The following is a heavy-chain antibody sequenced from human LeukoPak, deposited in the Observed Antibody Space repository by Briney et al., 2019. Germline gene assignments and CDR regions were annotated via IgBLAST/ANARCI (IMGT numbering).Heavy chain of an antibody. CDR1: GGSISSYY. D-gene: IGHD1-26*01. Sequence: SETLSLTCTVSGGSISSYYWSWIRQPPGKGLEWIGYIYYSGSTNYNPSLKSRVTISVDTSKNQFSLKLSSVTAADTAVYYCARAPEGGSPFPFDYWGQGTLVTVSS. J-gene: IGHJ4*02. CDR3: ARAPEGGSPFPFDY. CDR2: IYYSGST. V-gene: IGHV4-59*01.